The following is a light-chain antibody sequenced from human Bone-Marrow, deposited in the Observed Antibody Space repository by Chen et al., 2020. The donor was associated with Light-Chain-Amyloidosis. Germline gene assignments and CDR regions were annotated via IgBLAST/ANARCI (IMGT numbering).Light chain of an antibody. CDR2: SND. Sequence: QSVLTQPPSASGAPGQRVTISCSGSTSNVGGDYVYWYQPLPGSAPRLLFYSNDQRPSGVPDRFSASQSGTSASLAISGLRSEDEGDYYCAAWDASLSGPVFGGGTKLTVL. V-gene: IGLV1-47*01. J-gene: IGLJ3*02. CDR3: AAWDASLSGPV. CDR1: TSNVGGDY.